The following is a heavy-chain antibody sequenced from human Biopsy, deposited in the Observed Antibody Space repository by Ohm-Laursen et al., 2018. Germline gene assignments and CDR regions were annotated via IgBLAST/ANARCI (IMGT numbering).Heavy chain of an antibody. Sequence: SSVKVSCKAPGGTFTNYGVNWVRQAPGQGLGWLGRNIRILGTGNYAQKFQDRVTVAADTSTSTATMELRSQRSDDTAVYYCTTKLTGYFHHWGQGTLVIVSS. CDR2: NIRILGTG. V-gene: IGHV1-69*06. D-gene: IGHD3-9*01. CDR3: TTKLTGYFHH. CDR1: GGTFTNYG. J-gene: IGHJ1*01.